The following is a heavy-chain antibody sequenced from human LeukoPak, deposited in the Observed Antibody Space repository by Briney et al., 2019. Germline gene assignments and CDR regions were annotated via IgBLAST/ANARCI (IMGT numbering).Heavy chain of an antibody. CDR3: ARGGGYCSTTSCYPYYFDY. CDR2: ISYDGSNK. CDR1: GFTFSSYG. V-gene: IGHV3-30*03. D-gene: IGHD2-2*01. J-gene: IGHJ4*02. Sequence: PGRSLRLSCAASGFTFSSYGMHWVRQAPGKGLEWVAVISYDGSNKYYADSVKGRFTISRDNSKNTLYLQMNSLRAEDTAVYYCARGGGYCSTTSCYPYYFDYWGQGTLVTVSS.